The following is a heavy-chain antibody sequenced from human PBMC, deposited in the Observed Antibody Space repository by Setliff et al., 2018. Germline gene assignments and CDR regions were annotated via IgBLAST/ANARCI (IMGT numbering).Heavy chain of an antibody. CDR3: VRAPRLEWILPTFDY. CDR1: DYTFTDYG. V-gene: IGHV1-18*01. CDR2: ISAYNGRT. Sequence: GASVKVSCKASDYTFTDYGIYWVRQAPGQGLEWMGWISAYNGRTNYAEKFHARVTMTTDTATSTAYMELRSLRYDDTAVYYCVRAPRLEWILPTFDYWGQGTPVTVSS. J-gene: IGHJ4*02. D-gene: IGHD3-3*01.